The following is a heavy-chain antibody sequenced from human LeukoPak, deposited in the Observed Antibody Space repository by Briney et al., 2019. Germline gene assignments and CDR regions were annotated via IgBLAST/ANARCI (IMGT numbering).Heavy chain of an antibody. CDR1: GASISSHF. J-gene: IGHJ5*02. CDR2: MHYSGSA. V-gene: IGHV4-59*11. CDR3: AREDSHDNAWRRNNWFAP. Sequence: SETLSLTCIVSGASISSHFWSWIRQPPGKGLEWIGCMHYSGSANYNPSLRSRVTMSVDPSKNHFSLILRSLTAADTATYYCAREDSHDNAWRRNNWFAPRGLGTLVTVSS. D-gene: IGHD2-15*01.